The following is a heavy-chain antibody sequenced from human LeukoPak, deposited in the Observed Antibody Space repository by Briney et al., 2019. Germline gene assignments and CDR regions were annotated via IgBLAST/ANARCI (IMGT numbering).Heavy chain of an antibody. V-gene: IGHV4-61*02. CDR3: ATYSSLNTREFQY. CDR2: IYTSGST. J-gene: IGHJ1*01. Sequence: SETLPLTCTVSGGSISSGSYYWSWIRQPAGKGLEWIGRIYTSGSTNYNPSLKSRVTISVDTSKNQFSLKLSSVTAADTAVYYCATYSSLNTREFQYWGQGTLVTVSP. D-gene: IGHD3-22*01. CDR1: GGSISSGSYY.